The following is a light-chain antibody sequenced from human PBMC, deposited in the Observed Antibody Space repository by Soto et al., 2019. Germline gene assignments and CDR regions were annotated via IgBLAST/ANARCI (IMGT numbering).Light chain of an antibody. CDR2: GAS. CDR3: QQYNNWPGT. Sequence: EIVMTQSPATLSVSPGERATLSCRASQSVSRNLAWYQQKPGQAPRLLIYGASTRVTGIPARFSGGGSGTDFTLTISSLQSEDLAVYYCQQYNNWPGTLGQGTKVEIK. CDR1: QSVSRN. V-gene: IGKV3-15*01. J-gene: IGKJ1*01.